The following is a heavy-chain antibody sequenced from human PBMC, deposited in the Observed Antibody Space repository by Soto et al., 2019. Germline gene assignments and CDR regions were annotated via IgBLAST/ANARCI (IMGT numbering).Heavy chain of an antibody. CDR2: ISYDGSNK. Sequence: QVQLVESGGGVVQPGRSLRLSCAASGFTFSSYGMHWVRQAPGKGLEWVAVISYDGSNKYYADSVKGRFTISRDNSKNTLYLQMNRLRAEDTAVYYCAKDTSSSWYNYYYYYMDVWGKGTTVTVSS. J-gene: IGHJ6*03. V-gene: IGHV3-30*18. CDR3: AKDTSSSWYNYYYYYMDV. D-gene: IGHD6-13*01. CDR1: GFTFSSYG.